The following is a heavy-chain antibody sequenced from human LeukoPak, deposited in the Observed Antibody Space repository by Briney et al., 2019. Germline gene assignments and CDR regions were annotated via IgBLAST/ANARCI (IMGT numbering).Heavy chain of an antibody. J-gene: IGHJ4*02. D-gene: IGHD6-13*01. V-gene: IGHV3-7*03. CDR2: IKQDGSEK. Sequence: QSGGSLRLSCAASGFTLSSYWMSWVRQAPGKGLEWVANIKQDGSEKYYVDSVKGRFTISRDNAKNSLYLQMNSLRAEDTAVYYCARDYSSSWYLPSPIDYWGQGTLVTVSS. CDR1: GFTLSSYW. CDR3: ARDYSSSWYLPSPIDY.